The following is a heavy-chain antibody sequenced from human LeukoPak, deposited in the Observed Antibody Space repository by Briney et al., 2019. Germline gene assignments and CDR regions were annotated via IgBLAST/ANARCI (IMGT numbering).Heavy chain of an antibody. CDR1: GYTFTSYG. D-gene: IGHD3-9*01. CDR2: ISAYNGNT. CDR3: ARSRAYYDILTGYPHLDAFDI. V-gene: IGHV1-18*04. J-gene: IGHJ3*02. Sequence: GAPVKVSCKASGYTFTSYGISWVRQAPGQGLEWMGWISAYNGNTNYAQKLQGRVTMTTDTSTSTAYMELRSLRSDDTAVYYCARSRAYYDILTGYPHLDAFDIWGQGTMVTVSS.